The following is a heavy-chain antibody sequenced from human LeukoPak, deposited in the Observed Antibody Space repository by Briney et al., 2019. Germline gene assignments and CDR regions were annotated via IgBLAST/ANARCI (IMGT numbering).Heavy chain of an antibody. CDR2: SYSGGGT. CDR1: GFTVSSNY. CDR3: ARVLYPPDYYGSGSYFSYYMDV. J-gene: IGHJ6*03. V-gene: IGHV3-66*02. Sequence: PGGSLRLSCAASGFTVSSNYMSWVRQAPGKGLDWISVSYSGGGTYYADSVKGRFTISRDNSKNTLYLQMNSLRAEDTAVYYCARVLYPPDYYGSGSYFSYYMDVWGKGTTVTVSS. D-gene: IGHD3-10*01.